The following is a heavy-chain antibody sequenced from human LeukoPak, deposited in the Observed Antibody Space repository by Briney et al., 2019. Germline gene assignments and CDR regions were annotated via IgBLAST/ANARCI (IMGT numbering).Heavy chain of an antibody. CDR3: ARRYIKPPLRSWGKGWFDP. Sequence: PSGTLSLTCAVSGGSISSSNWWSWVRQPPGKGLEWIGEIYHSGSTNYNPSLKSRVTISVDTSKNQFSLKLSSVTAADTAVYYCARRYIKPPLRSWGKGWFDPWGQGTLVTVSS. V-gene: IGHV4-4*02. D-gene: IGHD3-16*01. CDR1: GGSISSSNW. CDR2: IYHSGST. J-gene: IGHJ5*02.